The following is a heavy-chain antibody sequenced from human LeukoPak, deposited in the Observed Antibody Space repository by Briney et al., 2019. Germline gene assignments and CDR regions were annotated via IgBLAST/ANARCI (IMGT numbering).Heavy chain of an antibody. CDR3: ARLHSTHSSNS. D-gene: IGHD6-13*01. CDR1: GGSIDSRSYY. J-gene: IGHJ4*02. V-gene: IGHV4-39*01. CDR2: IYSSGST. Sequence: PSETLSLTCTVSGGSIDSRSYYRGWLRQPPGKGLEWIGSIYSSGSTYYNPSLKSRVTISVDTSKNQFSLRLSSVTAADTAVYYCARLHSTHSSNSWGQGTLVTVSS.